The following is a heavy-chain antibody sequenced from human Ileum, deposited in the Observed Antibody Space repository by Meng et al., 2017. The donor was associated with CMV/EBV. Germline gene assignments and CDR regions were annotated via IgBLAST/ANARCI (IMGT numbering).Heavy chain of an antibody. J-gene: IGHJ4*02. D-gene: IGHD4-23*01. Sequence: QVQVVDSGKKIEKPGASVKVPCKASENRFTDYYIHGVRQAPGQGLEWMGWNNPNSGLRNSAQKFQGRVTVTKDTSITTAYMELNTLRSDDTAIYYCARGSLDFGGNSYSDHWGQGTLVTVSS. CDR1: ENRFTDYY. V-gene: IGHV1-2*02. CDR2: NNPNSGLR. CDR3: ARGSLDFGGNSYSDH.